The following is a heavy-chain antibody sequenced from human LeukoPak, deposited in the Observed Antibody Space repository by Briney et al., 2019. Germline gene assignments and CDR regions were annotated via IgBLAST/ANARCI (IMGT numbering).Heavy chain of an antibody. CDR2: INYSGST. Sequence: SETLSLTCAVYGGPFSGYYWSWIRQPPGKGLEWIGEINYSGSTNYNASLESRVTISADTSKKQFPLNLSSVTAADTAVYYCAKVYSSSSRDAFDVWGPGTMVTVSS. V-gene: IGHV4-34*01. CDR3: AKVYSSSSRDAFDV. D-gene: IGHD6-6*01. J-gene: IGHJ3*01. CDR1: GGPFSGYY.